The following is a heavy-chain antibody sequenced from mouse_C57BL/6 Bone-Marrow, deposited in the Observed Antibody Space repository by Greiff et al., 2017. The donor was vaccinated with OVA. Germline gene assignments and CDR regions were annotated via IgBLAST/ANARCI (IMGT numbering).Heavy chain of an antibody. CDR2: IDPANGNT. J-gene: IGHJ2*01. V-gene: IGHV14-3*01. Sequence: VQLKQSVAELVRPGASVKLSCTASGFNIQNTYMHWVKQRPEQGLEWIGRIDPANGNTKYAPKFQGKATITADTSSNTAYLQLSSLTSEDTAIYYCAGRTTVVPYFDYWGQGTTLTVSS. CDR3: AGRTTVVPYFDY. D-gene: IGHD1-1*01. CDR1: GFNIQNTY.